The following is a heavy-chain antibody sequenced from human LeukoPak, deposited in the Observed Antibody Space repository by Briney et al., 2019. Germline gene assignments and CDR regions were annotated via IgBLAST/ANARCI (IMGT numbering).Heavy chain of an antibody. D-gene: IGHD3-10*01. CDR1: GGTFSSYA. J-gene: IGHJ4*02. V-gene: IGHV1-69*13. CDR3: ATLKETSGTYYNPYYFDY. CDR2: IIPIFGTA. Sequence: SVKVSCKASGGTFSSYAISWVRQAPGQGLEWMGGIIPIFGTATYAQKFQGRVTITADESTTTAYMELSGLRSEDTAVYYCATLKETSGTYYNPYYFDYWGQGTLVTVSS.